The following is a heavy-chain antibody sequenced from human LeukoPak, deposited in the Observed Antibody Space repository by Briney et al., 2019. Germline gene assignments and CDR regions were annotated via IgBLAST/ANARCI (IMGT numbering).Heavy chain of an antibody. Sequence: GGSLRLSCAASGFTFNSYYMAWVRQAPGKGLEWVANIRPDASDMFYVDSVKGRFTISRDNAETSLYLQVNSLRVEDTAIYYCARWGYNSGWYLDYWGQGTLVTVYS. D-gene: IGHD6-19*01. J-gene: IGHJ4*02. CDR3: ARWGYNSGWYLDY. V-gene: IGHV3-7*01. CDR2: IRPDASDM. CDR1: GFTFNSYY.